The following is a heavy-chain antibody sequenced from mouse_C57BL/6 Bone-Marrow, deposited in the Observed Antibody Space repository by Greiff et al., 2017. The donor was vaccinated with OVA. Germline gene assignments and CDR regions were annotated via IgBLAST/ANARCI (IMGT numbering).Heavy chain of an antibody. Sequence: EVQLVESEGGLVQPGSSMKLSCTASGFTFSDYYMAWVRQVPEKGLEWVANINYDGSSTYYLDSLKSRFILSRDNAKNILYLQMSSLKSEDTATYYYARDESHCGDSYWYFDVWGTGTTVTVSS. CDR1: GFTFSDYY. CDR2: INYDGSST. CDR3: ARDESHCGDSYWYFDV. J-gene: IGHJ1*03. D-gene: IGHD2-13*01. V-gene: IGHV5-16*01.